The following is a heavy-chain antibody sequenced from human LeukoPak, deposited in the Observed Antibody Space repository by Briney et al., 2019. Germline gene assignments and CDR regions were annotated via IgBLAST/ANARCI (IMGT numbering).Heavy chain of an antibody. D-gene: IGHD2-15*01. CDR3: VRDSGGSSLYNFDY. Sequence: GESLKISCQASGYSFINHWIGWVRQMPGEGLEWMGIIYPGDSESGYSPSFQGQVTISADKSITTAYLQWNSLKASDTAMYYCVRDSGGSSLYNFDYWGQGTLVTVSS. CDR1: GYSFINHW. CDR2: IYPGDSES. V-gene: IGHV5-51*01. J-gene: IGHJ4*02.